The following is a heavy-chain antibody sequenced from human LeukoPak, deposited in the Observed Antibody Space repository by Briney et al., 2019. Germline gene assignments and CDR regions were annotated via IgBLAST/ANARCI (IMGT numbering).Heavy chain of an antibody. CDR1: GFTFSTYA. J-gene: IGHJ4*02. CDR2: VSSSGGST. D-gene: IGHD6-6*01. Sequence: QPGGSLRLSCSASGFTFSTYAMYWVRQAPGRGLEYVSAVSSSGGSTYDADSVKGRFTIPRDNSKNTLDLQMSSLRAEDTAVYYCVRGQLVLRGPLSYWGQGTLVTVSS. CDR3: VRGQLVLRGPLSY. V-gene: IGHV3-64D*06.